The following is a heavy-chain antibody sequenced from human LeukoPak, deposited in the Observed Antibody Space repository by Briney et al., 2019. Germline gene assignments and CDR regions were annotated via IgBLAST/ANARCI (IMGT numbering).Heavy chain of an antibody. Sequence: SVKVSCKASGGTFSSYAISWVRQAPGQGLEWMGGIIPIFGTANYAQKFQGRVTITADKSTSTAYMELSSLRSEDTAVYYCARDSGSKDGYNAYYFDYWGQGTLVTVSS. CDR2: IIPIFGTA. CDR3: ARDSGSKDGYNAYYFDY. CDR1: GGTFSSYA. D-gene: IGHD5-24*01. V-gene: IGHV1-69*06. J-gene: IGHJ4*02.